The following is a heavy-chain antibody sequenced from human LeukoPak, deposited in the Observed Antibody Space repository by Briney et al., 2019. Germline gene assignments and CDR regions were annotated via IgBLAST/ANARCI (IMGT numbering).Heavy chain of an antibody. V-gene: IGHV4-34*01. CDR3: ARAYDFWSGLDY. J-gene: IGHJ4*02. CDR1: GGSFSGYY. Sequence: SETLSLTCAVYGGSFSGYYWSWIRQPPGKGLEWIGEINHSGSTNYNPSLKSRVTISVDKSKNQFSLKLSSVTAADTAVYYCARAYDFWSGLDYWGQGTLVTVSS. D-gene: IGHD3-3*01. CDR2: INHSGST.